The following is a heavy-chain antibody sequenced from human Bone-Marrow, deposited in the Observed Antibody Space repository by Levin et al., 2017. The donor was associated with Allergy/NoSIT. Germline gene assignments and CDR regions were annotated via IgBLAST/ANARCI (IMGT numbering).Heavy chain of an antibody. V-gene: IGHV1-2*02. J-gene: IGHJ6*02. CDR1: SDTLTDYY. Sequence: PGESLKISCKTSSDTLTDYYIHWVRLAPGQGLEWMGWIKPNTGETNYSQKFQGRVTLTRDTPIPTAYLELRRLRSDDTAVYYCTNSYGAPYYYFGLDVWGQGTTVTVSS. CDR2: IKPNTGET. CDR3: TNSYGAPYYYFGLDV. D-gene: IGHD4-17*01.